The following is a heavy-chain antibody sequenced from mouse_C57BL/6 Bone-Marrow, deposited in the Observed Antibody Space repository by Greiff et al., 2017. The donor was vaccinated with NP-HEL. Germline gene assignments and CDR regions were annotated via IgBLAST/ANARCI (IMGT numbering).Heavy chain of an antibody. CDR2: IDPANGNT. CDR1: GFNIKNTY. Sequence: VQLQQSVAELVRPGASVKLSCTASGFNIKNTYMHWVKQRPEQGLEWIGRIDPANGNTKYAPKFQGKATITADTSSNTAYLQLSSLTSEDTAIYYGAGVYDYDWYYFDYWGQGTTLTVSS. CDR3: AGVYDYDWYYFDY. D-gene: IGHD2-4*01. V-gene: IGHV14-3*01. J-gene: IGHJ2*01.